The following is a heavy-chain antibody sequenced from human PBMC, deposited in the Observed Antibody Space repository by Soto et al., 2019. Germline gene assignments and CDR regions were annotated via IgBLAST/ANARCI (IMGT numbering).Heavy chain of an antibody. D-gene: IGHD4-17*01. CDR3: AKGVNDYHSQGEFDP. Sequence: EVQLLESGGGLVQPGGSLRLSCAASGFTFSSYAMRWVRQAPGKGLEWVSAISGSGGSTYYADSVKGRFTISRDNSKNTLYLQMNSLRAEDTGVYYCAKGVNDYHSQGEFDPWGQGTLVTGSS. V-gene: IGHV3-23*01. CDR1: GFTFSSYA. CDR2: ISGSGGST. J-gene: IGHJ5*02.